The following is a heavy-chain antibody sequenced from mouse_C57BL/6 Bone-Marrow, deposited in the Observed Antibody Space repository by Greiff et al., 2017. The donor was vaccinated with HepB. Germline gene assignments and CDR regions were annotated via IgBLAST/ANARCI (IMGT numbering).Heavy chain of an antibody. CDR1: GYTFTSYT. CDR3: ARSNPVVNGNYAMGY. J-gene: IGHJ4*01. D-gene: IGHD1-1*01. Sequence: QVQLQQSGAELARPGASVKMSCKASGYTFTSYTMHWVKQRPGQGLEWIGYINPSSGYTKYNQKFKDKATLTADKSSSTAYMQLTSLTSEDSAVYYCARSNPVVNGNYAMGYWGQGTSVTVSS. V-gene: IGHV1-4*01. CDR2: INPSSGYT.